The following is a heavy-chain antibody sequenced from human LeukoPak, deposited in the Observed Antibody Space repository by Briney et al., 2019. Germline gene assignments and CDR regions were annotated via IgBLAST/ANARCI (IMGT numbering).Heavy chain of an antibody. J-gene: IGHJ4*02. CDR2: IYSGGST. V-gene: IGHV3-66*01. CDR3: ARDVNYYAYSSDY. Sequence: GGSLRLSCAASGFTVSRNYMSWGRQAPGKGLEWVSVIYSGGSTYYADSVKGRFTTSRDSSKKTLYPQINSLRAEDTAVYYCARDVNYYAYSSDYWGRGTLVTVSS. D-gene: IGHD3-10*01. CDR1: GFTVSRNY.